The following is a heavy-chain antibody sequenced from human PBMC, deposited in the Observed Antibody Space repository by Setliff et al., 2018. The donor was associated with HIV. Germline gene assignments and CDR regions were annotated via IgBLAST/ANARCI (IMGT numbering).Heavy chain of an antibody. V-gene: IGHV4-30-2*01. Sequence: PSETLSLTCTVSGGFISTGCYSWSWIRQPPGKGLEWIGYIYRSGNTYYNPSLKSRVSISVDRSKNHFSLRLSSVTAADTAVYYCARGGSRGSWYWDYWGQGTLVTVSS. CDR2: IYRSGNT. D-gene: IGHD6-13*01. CDR3: ARGGSRGSWYWDY. CDR1: GGFISTGCYS. J-gene: IGHJ4*02.